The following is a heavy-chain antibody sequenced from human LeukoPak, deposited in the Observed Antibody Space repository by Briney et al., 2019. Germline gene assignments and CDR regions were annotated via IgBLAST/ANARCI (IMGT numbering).Heavy chain of an antibody. CDR3: ARSAGIAATIVLGY. Sequence: PGGSLRLSCAASGFTFSTYAMTWVRQAPGKGLEWVSLIYSGGSTYYADSVKGRFTISRDISKNILYLQMNSLRAEDTAVYYCARSAGIAATIVLGYWGQGTLVTVSS. J-gene: IGHJ4*02. V-gene: IGHV3-66*01. CDR1: GFTFSTYA. CDR2: IYSGGST. D-gene: IGHD5-12*01.